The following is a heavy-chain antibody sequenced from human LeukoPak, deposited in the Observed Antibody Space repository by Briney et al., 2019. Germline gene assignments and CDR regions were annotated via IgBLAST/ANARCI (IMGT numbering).Heavy chain of an antibody. CDR1: GFTFSDHW. J-gene: IGHJ4*02. Sequence: GGSLRLSCLASGFTFSDHWMSWVRQAPGKGLEWVANIEEDGSEKYYVDSVKGRFTISRDNAKNSLYLQTSSLRAEDTAVYYCTTSCGVFDYWGQGTLVTVSS. CDR2: IEEDGSEK. V-gene: IGHV3-7*01. CDR3: TTSCGVFDY. D-gene: IGHD1-26*01.